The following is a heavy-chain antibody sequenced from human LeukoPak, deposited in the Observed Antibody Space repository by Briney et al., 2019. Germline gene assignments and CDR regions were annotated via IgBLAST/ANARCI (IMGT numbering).Heavy chain of an antibody. CDR2: IRTKTDGGTT. CDR3: TTGGPRRH. CDR1: GFTFDTDW. D-gene: IGHD3-16*01. V-gene: IGHV3-15*01. J-gene: IGHJ4*02. Sequence: PGGSLRLSCAASGFTFDTDWMNWFRQAPGKGLEWVGLIRTKTDGGTTDNAAPVKGRFAISRDDSRNMLFLKMNSLKTEDTGVYYCTTGGPRRHWGQGTPVTVSS.